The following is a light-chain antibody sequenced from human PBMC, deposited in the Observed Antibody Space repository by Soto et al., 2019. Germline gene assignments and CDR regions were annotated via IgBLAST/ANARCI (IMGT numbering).Light chain of an antibody. CDR3: QQRSNRPPIT. V-gene: IGKV3-11*01. CDR2: DAS. CDR1: QSVSSN. Sequence: EIVLTQSPATLSLSPGERATLSCRASQSVSSNLAWYQQKPGQAPRLLIYDASNRATGIPARFSGSGSGTDFTLTISSLEPEDFVVYYCQQRSNRPPITFGQGTRLEIK. J-gene: IGKJ5*01.